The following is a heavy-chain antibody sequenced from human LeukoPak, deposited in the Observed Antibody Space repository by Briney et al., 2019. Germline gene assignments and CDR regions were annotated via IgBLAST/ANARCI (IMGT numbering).Heavy chain of an antibody. D-gene: IGHD3-10*01. V-gene: IGHV1-24*01. Sequence: ASVKASCKVSGYTLTELSMHWVRQAPGKGLEWRGGFDPEDGETIYAQKFQGRVTMTEDTSTDTAYMELSSLRSEDTAVYYCATDGRAYYYGSGSRGGMDVWGKGTTVTVPS. CDR2: FDPEDGET. CDR3: ATDGRAYYYGSGSRGGMDV. J-gene: IGHJ6*04. CDR1: GYTLTELS.